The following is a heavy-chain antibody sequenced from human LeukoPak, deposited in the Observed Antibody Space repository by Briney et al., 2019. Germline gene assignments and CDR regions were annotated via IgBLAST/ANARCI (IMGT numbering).Heavy chain of an antibody. CDR1: GGSISSNSYY. V-gene: IGHV4-39*01. Sequence: SETLSLTCTVSGGSISSNSYYWGWIRQPPGKGLEWIGSMYYSGSTYYNPSLKSRVSISVDTSKNQFSLKLTSVTAADTAVYYCARRRGGSSECDYWGQGTLVTVSS. CDR3: ARRRGGSSECDY. D-gene: IGHD6-6*01. J-gene: IGHJ4*02. CDR2: MYYSGST.